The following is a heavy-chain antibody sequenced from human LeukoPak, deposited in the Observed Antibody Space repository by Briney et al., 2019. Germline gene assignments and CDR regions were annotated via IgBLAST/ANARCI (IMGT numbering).Heavy chain of an antibody. V-gene: IGHV3-48*03. J-gene: IGHJ4*02. Sequence: GASLRLSCAASEFTFSSYEMNWVRQAPGKGLEWGSYIRNNGSPIYYADSGKGRFTICRDNAKNSLYLQMNSLRAADTAVYYCARDPEYSYDYYFDYWGQGTLVTVSS. CDR2: IRNNGSPI. CDR1: EFTFSSYE. D-gene: IGHD5-18*01. CDR3: ARDPEYSYDYYFDY.